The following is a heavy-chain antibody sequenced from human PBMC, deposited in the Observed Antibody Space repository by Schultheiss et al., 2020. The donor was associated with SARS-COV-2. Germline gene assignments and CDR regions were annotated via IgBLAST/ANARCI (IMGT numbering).Heavy chain of an antibody. Sequence: SETLSLTCNVSGDSMSSGSYYWTWIRQPAGKGLEWIGYIYYSGSTNSNPSLKSRVTISVDTSKNQFSLKLSSVTAADTAVYYCARADYGDYGVDYWGQGTLVTVAS. D-gene: IGHD4-17*01. CDR3: ARADYGDYGVDY. V-gene: IGHV4-61*10. CDR1: GDSMSSGSYY. J-gene: IGHJ4*02. CDR2: IYYSGST.